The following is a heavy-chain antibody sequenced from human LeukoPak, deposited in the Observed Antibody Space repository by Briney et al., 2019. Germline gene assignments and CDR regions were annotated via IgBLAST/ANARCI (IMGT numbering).Heavy chain of an antibody. CDR2: IYSGGST. V-gene: IGHV3-53*01. CDR3: ARINCGDYEDY. D-gene: IGHD4-17*01. Sequence: GGSLRLSCAASGFTFSSYSMNWVRQAPGKGLEWVSVIYSGGSTYYADSVKGRFTISRDNSKNTLYLQMNSLRAEDTAVYYCARINCGDYEDYWGQGTLVTVSS. CDR1: GFTFSSYS. J-gene: IGHJ4*02.